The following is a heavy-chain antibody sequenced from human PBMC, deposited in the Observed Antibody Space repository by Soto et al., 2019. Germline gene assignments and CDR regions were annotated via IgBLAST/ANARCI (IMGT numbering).Heavy chain of an antibody. D-gene: IGHD6-19*01. CDR2: ISSSSSYI. V-gene: IGHV3-21*01. CDR1: GFTFSSYS. J-gene: IGHJ4*02. CDR3: ARDGGSGWHLDY. Sequence: EVQLVESGGGLVKPGGSLRLSCAASGFTFSSYSMNWVRQAPGKGLEWVSSISSSSSYIYYADSVKGRFTISRDNAKNPLYLQMNSLRAGDTAVYYCARDGGSGWHLDYWGQGTLVTVSS.